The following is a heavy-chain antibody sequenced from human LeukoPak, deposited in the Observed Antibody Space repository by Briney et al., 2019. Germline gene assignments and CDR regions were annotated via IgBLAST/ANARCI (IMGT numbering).Heavy chain of an antibody. D-gene: IGHD3-22*01. CDR1: GFTFSSYA. J-gene: IGHJ4*02. CDR3: ARGHYYDSSGQGFDY. V-gene: IGHV3-30-3*01. CDR2: ISYDGSNK. Sequence: GGSLRLSCAASGFTFSSYAMHWVRQAPGKGLEWVAVISYDGSNKYYADSVKGRFTISRDNSKSTLYLQMNSLRAEDTAVYYCARGHYYDSSGQGFDYWGQGTLVTVSS.